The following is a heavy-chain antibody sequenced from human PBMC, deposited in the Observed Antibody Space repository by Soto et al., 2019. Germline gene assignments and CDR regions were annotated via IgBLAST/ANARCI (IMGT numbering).Heavy chain of an antibody. J-gene: IGHJ6*02. Sequence: SQTLSLTCTVSGGSISSSGYYWSWIRQHPGKGLEWIGYIYYSGSTYYNPSLKRRVTISVATSKNQFSLTLSSVTAADTAVYYCARGLRARHHGIDFWGPGTTVPGSS. CDR2: IYYSGST. CDR3: ARGLRARHHGIDF. CDR1: GGSISSSGYY. V-gene: IGHV4-31*03.